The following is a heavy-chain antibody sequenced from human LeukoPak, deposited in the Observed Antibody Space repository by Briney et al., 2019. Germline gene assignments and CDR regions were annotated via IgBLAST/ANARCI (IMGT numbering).Heavy chain of an antibody. CDR1: GYTFTNYA. CDR2: SDGATGNT. CDR3: ARSPGGYARSWLDS. Sequence: AAVKVSCKASGYTFTNYALHWVRQARGQRLEWMGWSDGATGNTRFSQDFQGRLTITIDTSESTAYMELSSRRSEDTAVYYCARSPGGYARSWLDSWGQGTLVTVSS. J-gene: IGHJ4*02. D-gene: IGHD5-18*01. V-gene: IGHV1-3*02.